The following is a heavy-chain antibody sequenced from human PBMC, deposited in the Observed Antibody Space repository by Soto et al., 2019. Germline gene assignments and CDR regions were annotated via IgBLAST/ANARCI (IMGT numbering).Heavy chain of an antibody. CDR3: ARRVGAVPSQD. Sequence: QLQLQESGPGLVKPSETLSLTCSVSGASISSRSFHWDWIRQAPGKGLEWIGSIYYDGTTFYNPSLESRVTISADTSNNQFSLKMNSLTAADTALFFCARRVGAVPSQDWGQGTLVIVSA. CDR2: IYYDGTT. J-gene: IGHJ1*01. D-gene: IGHD1-26*01. V-gene: IGHV4-39*07. CDR1: GASISSRSFH.